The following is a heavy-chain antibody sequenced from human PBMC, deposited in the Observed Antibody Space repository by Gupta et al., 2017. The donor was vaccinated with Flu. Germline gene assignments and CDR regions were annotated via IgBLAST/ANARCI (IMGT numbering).Heavy chain of an antibody. CDR3: AREGGGITTFGVVVGMDV. CDR1: GYTFSSLD. D-gene: IGHD3-3*01. J-gene: IGHJ6*01. CDR2: VSPSNGNT. V-gene: IGHV1-8*01. Sequence: QVQLVQSGAEVKWPGASVKVSCKASGYTFSSLDISWVRQAPGQGLEWMGWVSPSNGNTGYAQKFQGRVTMTRDPSTSTVYMELSSLTSEDTAVYYCAREGGGITTFGVVVGMDVWGQGTTVTVSS.